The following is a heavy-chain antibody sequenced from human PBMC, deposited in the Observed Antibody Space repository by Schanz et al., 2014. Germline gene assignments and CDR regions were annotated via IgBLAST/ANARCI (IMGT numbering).Heavy chain of an antibody. CDR2: IDPDGLGI. Sequence: VQLVESGGGLVQPGGSLRLSCAASGFNVSSNYMSWVRQAPGKGLEWVANIDPDGLGINYIDSVKGRFTISRDNAENSLYLQMNNVRAEDAGVYYCARLSWGRVSWGQGTLVTVSS. V-gene: IGHV3-7*01. J-gene: IGHJ5*02. CDR1: GFNVSSNY. D-gene: IGHD7-27*01. CDR3: ARLSWGRVS.